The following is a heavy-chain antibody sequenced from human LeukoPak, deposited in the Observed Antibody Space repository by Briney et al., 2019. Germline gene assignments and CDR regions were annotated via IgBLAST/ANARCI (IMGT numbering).Heavy chain of an antibody. Sequence: ASVKVSCKASGYTFTSYDINWVRQATGQGLEWMGWMNPNSGNTGYAQKFQGRVTMTRNTSISTAYMELSSLRSEDTALHYCARGEVGATEFDYWGQGTLVTVSS. CDR2: MNPNSGNT. CDR3: ARGEVGATEFDY. D-gene: IGHD1-26*01. V-gene: IGHV1-8*01. CDR1: GYTFTSYD. J-gene: IGHJ4*02.